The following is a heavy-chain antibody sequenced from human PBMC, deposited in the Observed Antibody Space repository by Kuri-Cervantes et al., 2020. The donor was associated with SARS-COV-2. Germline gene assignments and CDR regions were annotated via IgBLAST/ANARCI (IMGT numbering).Heavy chain of an antibody. J-gene: IGHJ6*03. Sequence: ASVKVSCKASGYTFTSYYMHWVRQAPGQGLEWMGIINPSGGSTSYAQKFQGRVTMTRDTSTSTVYMELSSLRSEDTAVYYCARGGWSTGDRGYYYYYMDVWGKGTTVTVSS. V-gene: IGHV1-46*01. CDR1: GYTFTSYY. CDR3: ARGGWSTGDRGYYYYYMDV. D-gene: IGHD7-27*01. CDR2: INPSGGST.